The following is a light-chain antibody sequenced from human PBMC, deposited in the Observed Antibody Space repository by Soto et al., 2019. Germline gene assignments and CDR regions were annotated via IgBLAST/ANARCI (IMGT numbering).Light chain of an antibody. CDR3: KVWDSSSDHLV. Sequence: SYQLTQPPSVSVARGQTSRITCGGNNIGNKNVHWYQQKPGQAPVLVVYDDSDRPSGIPDRLSGSNYGNTATLTISRVEAGDEADYYCKVWDSSSDHLVFGPGTKVTVL. CDR2: DDS. CDR1: NIGNKN. J-gene: IGLJ1*01. V-gene: IGLV3-21*02.